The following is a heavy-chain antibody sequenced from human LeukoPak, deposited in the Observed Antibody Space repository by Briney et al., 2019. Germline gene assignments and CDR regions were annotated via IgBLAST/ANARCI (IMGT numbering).Heavy chain of an antibody. CDR3: ATYNWNYEADY. CDR1: GFTLSTYT. V-gene: IGHV3-74*01. D-gene: IGHD1-7*01. Sequence: GGSLRLSCAASGFTLSTYTMNWVRQAPGKGLVWLSGINRDGSSTRYADSVKGRFSISRDNAKSTLYMQMNSLRAEDTAVYYCATYNWNYEADYWGQGTLVTVSS. J-gene: IGHJ4*02. CDR2: INRDGSST.